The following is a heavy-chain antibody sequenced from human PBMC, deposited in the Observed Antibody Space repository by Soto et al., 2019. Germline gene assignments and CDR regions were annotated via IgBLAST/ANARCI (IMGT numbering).Heavy chain of an antibody. CDR2: INAGNGNT. D-gene: IGHD6-19*01. CDR3: ARGPSGRLGNWFDP. Sequence: ASVKVSCKASGYTFTSYAMHWVRQVPGQRLEWMGWINAGNGNTKYSQKFQGRFTISRDNAKNTLYLQMNSLRAEDTAVYYCARGPSGRLGNWFDPWGQGTLVTVSS. J-gene: IGHJ5*02. V-gene: IGHV1-3*01. CDR1: GYTFTSYA.